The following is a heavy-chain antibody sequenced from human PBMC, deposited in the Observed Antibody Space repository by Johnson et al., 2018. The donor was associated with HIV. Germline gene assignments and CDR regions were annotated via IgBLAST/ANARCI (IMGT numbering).Heavy chain of an antibody. CDR2: LSGSGGST. CDR3: AKYSGNYFFIREDDAFDI. CDR1: GFTFSSYV. Sequence: EVQLVESGGGLVQPGGPLRLSCAASGFTFSSYVMNWVRQAPGKGLEWVSGLSGSGGSTYYADSVKGRFTLAGDNSKNTLYLQMNGLKVDDTAIYYCAKYSGNYFFIREDDAFDIWGQGTLVTVSS. J-gene: IGHJ3*02. V-gene: IGHV3-23*04. D-gene: IGHD1-26*01.